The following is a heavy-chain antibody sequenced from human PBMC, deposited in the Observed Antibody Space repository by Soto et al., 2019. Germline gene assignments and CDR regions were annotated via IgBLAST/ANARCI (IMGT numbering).Heavy chain of an antibody. CDR1: GGSISSRTYY. CDR2: IHHTGST. CDR3: ARDHRALLNEWFDP. V-gene: IGHV4-61*01. Sequence: PSETLSLTCTVSGGSISSRTYYWGMNRQPPGKGLEWLGYIHHTGSTNYNPSLKSRVTMSMDTSKNQFSLNLSSVTAADTAIYYCARDHRALLNEWFDPWGQGTLVTVSS. J-gene: IGHJ5*02. D-gene: IGHD2-15*01.